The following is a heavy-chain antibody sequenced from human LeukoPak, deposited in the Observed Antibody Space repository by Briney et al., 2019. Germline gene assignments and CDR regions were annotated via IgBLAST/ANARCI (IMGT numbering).Heavy chain of an antibody. D-gene: IGHD3-10*02. Sequence: PGGSLRLSCAASGFTFSSYWVHWVRQVPGKVLVWVSRINNDGSSTTYADSVKGRFTISRDNAKNTLYLQMNSLRAEDTAVYYCAELGITMIGGVWGKGTTVTISS. J-gene: IGHJ6*04. CDR2: INNDGSST. CDR1: GFTFSSYW. CDR3: AELGITMIGGV. V-gene: IGHV3-74*01.